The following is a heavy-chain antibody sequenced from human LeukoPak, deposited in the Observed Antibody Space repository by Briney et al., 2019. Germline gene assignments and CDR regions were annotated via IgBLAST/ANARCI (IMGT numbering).Heavy chain of an antibody. CDR2: IIPIFGTA. V-gene: IGHV1-69*13. J-gene: IGHJ6*02. Sequence: GASVKVSCKASGGTFSSYAISWVRQAPGQGLEWMGGIIPIFGTANYAQKFQGRVTITADESTSTAYMELSSLRSEDTAVYYCGGAVTTTIWDYYYYGMDVWGQGATVTVSS. D-gene: IGHD1-14*01. CDR3: GGAVTTTIWDYYYYGMDV. CDR1: GGTFSSYA.